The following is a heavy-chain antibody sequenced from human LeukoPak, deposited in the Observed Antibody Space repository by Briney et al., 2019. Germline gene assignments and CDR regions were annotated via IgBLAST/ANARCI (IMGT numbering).Heavy chain of an antibody. V-gene: IGHV3-48*01. D-gene: IGHD3-16*01. CDR3: ARRSEFGVLYYMDI. CDR1: GFTFSSYS. CDR2: IRGISGNI. Sequence: PGGSLRLSGVASGFTFSSYSMNSVRQAPGKGLEWVSYIRGISGNIYYADSVKGRFTISRDNAKNSLYLQMNSLRAEDTAVYSCARRSEFGVLYYMDIWGKGTTVTVSS. J-gene: IGHJ6*03.